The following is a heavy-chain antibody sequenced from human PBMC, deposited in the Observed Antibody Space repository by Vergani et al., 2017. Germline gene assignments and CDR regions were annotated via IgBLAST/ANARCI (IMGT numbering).Heavy chain of an antibody. Sequence: EVDLVESGGGLAQPGGSLRLSCEASGITFWKFGMHWVRQGPGKGLEWVSSISSRSTYTYYADSMKGRFTISRDNAKNSLYLQMKSLRAEDTAVYYCARGYKYDNSGYYYYLPDYWGQGTLVTVSS. J-gene: IGHJ4*02. D-gene: IGHD3-22*01. CDR2: ISSRSTYT. V-gene: IGHV3-21*01. CDR3: ARGYKYDNSGYYYYLPDY. CDR1: GITFWKFG.